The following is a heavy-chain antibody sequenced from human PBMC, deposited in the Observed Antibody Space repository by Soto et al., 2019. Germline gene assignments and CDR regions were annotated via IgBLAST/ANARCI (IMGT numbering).Heavy chain of an antibody. CDR3: VRERITIFGVPENSDY. CDR1: GYTFTSYR. J-gene: IGHJ4*02. V-gene: IGHV1-18*04. Sequence: QVQLVQYGAEVKKPGASVKVSCKASGYTFTSYRISWVRQAPGQGLEWMGWISAYNGNTNYAQKLQGRVTMTTDTSTSTAYMELRSLRSDDTAVYYCVRERITIFGVPENSDYWGQGTLVTVSS. CDR2: ISAYNGNT. D-gene: IGHD3-3*01.